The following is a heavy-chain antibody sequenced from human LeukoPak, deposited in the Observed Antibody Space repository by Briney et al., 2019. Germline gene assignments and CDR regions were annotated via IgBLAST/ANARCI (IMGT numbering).Heavy chain of an antibody. D-gene: IGHD3-9*01. Sequence: GGSLRLSCAASGFTFSSYGMHWVRQAPGKRLEWVAVIWYDGSNKYYAESVKGRFTISRDNSKNTLYLQMNSLRAEDTAVYYCARYVRYFDWLSLVDYWGQGTLVTVSS. V-gene: IGHV3-33*01. CDR3: ARYVRYFDWLSLVDY. CDR2: IWYDGSNK. J-gene: IGHJ4*02. CDR1: GFTFSSYG.